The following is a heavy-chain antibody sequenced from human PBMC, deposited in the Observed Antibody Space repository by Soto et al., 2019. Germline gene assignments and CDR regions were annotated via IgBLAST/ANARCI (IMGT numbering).Heavy chain of an antibody. Sequence: PSETLSLTCAVYGGSFSGYYWSWIRQPPGKGLEWIGEINHSGSTNYNPSLKSRVTISVDTSKDQFSLKLSSVTAADTAVYYCAATAEDYYDTLGHPDKIDYRGQGTLVTVSS. J-gene: IGHJ4*02. CDR2: INHSGST. D-gene: IGHD3-22*01. CDR1: GGSFSGYY. CDR3: AATAEDYYDTLGHPDKIDY. V-gene: IGHV4-34*01.